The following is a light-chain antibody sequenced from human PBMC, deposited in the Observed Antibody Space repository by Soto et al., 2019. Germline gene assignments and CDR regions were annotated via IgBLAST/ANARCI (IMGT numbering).Light chain of an antibody. CDR3: LSFDSSRSVV. Sequence: QPVLTQPPSVSGAPGQRVTISCTGTSSNIGAGYDVHSYQQLPGRAPKLLIYGNTNRPSGVPDRFSGSKSGTSASLAITGLQAEDEADYYWLSFDSSRSVVFGGGTKVTVL. CDR1: SSNIGAGYD. CDR2: GNT. V-gene: IGLV1-40*01. J-gene: IGLJ2*01.